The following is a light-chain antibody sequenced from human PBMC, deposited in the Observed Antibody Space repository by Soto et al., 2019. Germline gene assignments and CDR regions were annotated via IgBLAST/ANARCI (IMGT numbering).Light chain of an antibody. CDR2: AAS. Sequence: DIQMTQSPSTLSASVGDRVTITCRASQGISNHLAWYQQRPGKAPKVLIYAASSLQSGVPSRFSGSGSGTEFTLTISSLQPDDFAAYYCQQYNSYSTFGQGTKVDIK. CDR3: QQYNSYST. CDR1: QGISNH. J-gene: IGKJ1*01. V-gene: IGKV1-16*01.